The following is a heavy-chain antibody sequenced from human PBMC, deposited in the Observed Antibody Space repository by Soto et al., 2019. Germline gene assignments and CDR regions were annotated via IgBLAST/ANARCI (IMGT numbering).Heavy chain of an antibody. Sequence: SETLSLTCTISGGSISGYYWTWIRQSPGKGLEYIGYVYNGNTNYNPSLNSRVTISVDTSKNQFSLKLSSVTAADTAVYFCTRDVDFGEEDVWGQGTTVNVSS. D-gene: IGHD4-17*01. J-gene: IGHJ6*02. CDR2: VYNGNT. V-gene: IGHV4-59*01. CDR1: GGSISGYY. CDR3: TRDVDFGEEDV.